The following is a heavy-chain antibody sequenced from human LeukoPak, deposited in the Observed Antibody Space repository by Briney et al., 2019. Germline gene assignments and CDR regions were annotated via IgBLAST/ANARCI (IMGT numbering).Heavy chain of an antibody. CDR3: AKVLRYFDWLLSL. V-gene: IGHV3-30*18. Sequence: GGSLRLSCAASGFTFSSYGMHWVRQAPGKGLEWVAVISYDGSNKYYADSVKGRFTISRDNSKNTLYLQMNSLRAEDTAVYYCAKVLRYFDWLLSLWGQGTLVTVSS. CDR1: GFTFSSYG. CDR2: ISYDGSNK. D-gene: IGHD3-9*01. J-gene: IGHJ4*02.